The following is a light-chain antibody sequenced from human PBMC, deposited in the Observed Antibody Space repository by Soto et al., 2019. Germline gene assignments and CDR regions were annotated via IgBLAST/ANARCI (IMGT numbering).Light chain of an antibody. Sequence: DIQMTQSPSSLSASVGDRVTITCRASQSISSYLNWYQQKPGKAPKLLIYAASSLQSGVPSRFSGSGSGTDFTLTISSLQPEDFATYYCQQSYSTRGLYFGGGTKV. V-gene: IGKV1-39*01. CDR2: AAS. CDR1: QSISSY. J-gene: IGKJ4*01. CDR3: QQSYSTRGLY.